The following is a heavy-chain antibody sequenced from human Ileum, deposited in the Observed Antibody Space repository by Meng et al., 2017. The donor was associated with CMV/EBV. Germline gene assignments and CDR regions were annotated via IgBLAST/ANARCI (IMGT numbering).Heavy chain of an antibody. Sequence: VPRQESGPGLVKPSETLSPPCTFSDGSIRSYYWSWIRQPPGKGLEWIGYIYYSGSTNYNPSLKSRVTISVDTSKNQFSLRLSSVTAADTAMYYCARDLGYCSSTSCRNWFDPWGQGTLVTVSS. V-gene: IGHV4-59*01. D-gene: IGHD2-2*01. CDR1: DGSIRSYY. J-gene: IGHJ5*02. CDR3: ARDLGYCSSTSCRNWFDP. CDR2: IYYSGST.